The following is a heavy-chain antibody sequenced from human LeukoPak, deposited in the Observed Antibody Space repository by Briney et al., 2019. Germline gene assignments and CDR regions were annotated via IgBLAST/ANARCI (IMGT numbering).Heavy chain of an antibody. J-gene: IGHJ4*02. CDR2: IHYSGST. CDR3: ARLFSGRYFDY. CDR1: GASISSHY. D-gene: IGHD1-26*01. Sequence: SETLSLTCSVSGASISSHYWSWIRQPPGKGLEWIGYIHYSGSTNCNPSLKSRVTISVDTSKNQFSLKLNSVTAADTAVYYCARLFSGRYFDYWGPGTLVTVSS. V-gene: IGHV4-59*08.